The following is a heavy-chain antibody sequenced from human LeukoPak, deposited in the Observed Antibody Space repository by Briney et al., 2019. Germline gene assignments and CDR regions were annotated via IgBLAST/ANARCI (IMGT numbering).Heavy chain of an antibody. V-gene: IGHV4-4*07. Sequence: SETLSLTCTVSGGSISSYYWSWIRQPAGKGLEWIGRIYTSGSTNYNPSLKSRVTMSVDTSKNQFFLKLSSVTAADTAVYYCARDSSTRYYDFWSGYSYYMDVWGKGTTVTVSS. CDR3: ARDSSTRYYDFWSGYSYYMDV. CDR1: GGSISSYY. J-gene: IGHJ6*03. CDR2: IYTSGST. D-gene: IGHD3-3*01.